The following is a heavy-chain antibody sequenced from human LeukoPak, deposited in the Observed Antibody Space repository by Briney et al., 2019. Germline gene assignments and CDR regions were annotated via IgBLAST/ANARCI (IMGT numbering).Heavy chain of an antibody. J-gene: IGHJ5*02. Sequence: PSGTLSLTCTVSGGSFSSGSYYWSWIRQPPGKGLEWIGYMSYSGSTNYSPSLKSRVTISVDTSKNQFSLKLSSVTAADTAVYYCARARLAARRTNWFDPWGQGTLVTVSS. V-gene: IGHV4-61*01. CDR2: MSYSGST. D-gene: IGHD6-6*01. CDR1: GGSFSSGSYY. CDR3: ARARLAARRTNWFDP.